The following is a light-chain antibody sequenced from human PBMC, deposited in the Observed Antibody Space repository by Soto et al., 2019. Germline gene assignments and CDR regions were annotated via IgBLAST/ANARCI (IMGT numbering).Light chain of an antibody. J-gene: IGLJ2*01. CDR2: RNN. V-gene: IGLV1-47*01. CDR1: SSNIGSNY. CDR3: AAWDDSLSVVV. Sequence: QSVLTQPPSASGTPGQRVTISCSGSSSNIGSNYVYRYQQLPGTAPKLLIYRNNQRPSGVPDRFSGSKSGTSASLAISGLRSEDEADYYCAAWDDSLSVVVFGGGTQLTVL.